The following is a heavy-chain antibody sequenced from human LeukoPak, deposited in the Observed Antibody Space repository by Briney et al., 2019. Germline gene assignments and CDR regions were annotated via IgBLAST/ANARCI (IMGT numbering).Heavy chain of an antibody. D-gene: IGHD4-11*01. CDR3: ARGPPLTTVTTSSYNWFDP. Sequence: ASVKVSCKASGYTFTSYYMHWVRQAPGQGLEWMGIINPSGGSTSYAQKFQGRVTMTRDTSTSTVYMELSSLRSEDTAVYYCARGPPLTTVTTSSYNWFDPWGQGTLVTVSS. V-gene: IGHV1-46*01. J-gene: IGHJ5*02. CDR2: INPSGGST. CDR1: GYTFTSYY.